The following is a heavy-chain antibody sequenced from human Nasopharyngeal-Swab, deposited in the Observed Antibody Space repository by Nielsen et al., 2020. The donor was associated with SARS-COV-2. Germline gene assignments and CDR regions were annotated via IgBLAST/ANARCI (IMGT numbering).Heavy chain of an antibody. CDR1: GFTFSSYW. Sequence: GESLKISCAASGFTFSSYWMSWVRQAPGKGLEWVANIKQDGSEKYYADSVKGRFTISRDNAKNSLYLQMNSLRAEDTAVYYCARPRGYSYGYPPDYWGQGTLVTVSS. CDR3: ARPRGYSYGYPPDY. V-gene: IGHV3-7*01. D-gene: IGHD5-18*01. CDR2: IKQDGSEK. J-gene: IGHJ4*02.